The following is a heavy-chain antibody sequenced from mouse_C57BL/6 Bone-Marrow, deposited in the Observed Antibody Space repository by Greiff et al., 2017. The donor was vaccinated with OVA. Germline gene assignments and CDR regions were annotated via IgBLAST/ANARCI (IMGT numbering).Heavy chain of an antibody. CDR1: GYTFTSYW. D-gene: IGHD1-1*01. Sequence: QVQLKQPGAELVKPGASVKMSCKASGYTFTSYWITWVKQRPGQGLEWIGDIYPGSGSTNYNEKFKSKATLTVDTSSSTAYMQLSSLTSEDSAVYYCARWGYYGSSWYFDVWGTGTTVTVSS. V-gene: IGHV1-55*01. CDR2: IYPGSGST. J-gene: IGHJ1*03. CDR3: ARWGYYGSSWYFDV.